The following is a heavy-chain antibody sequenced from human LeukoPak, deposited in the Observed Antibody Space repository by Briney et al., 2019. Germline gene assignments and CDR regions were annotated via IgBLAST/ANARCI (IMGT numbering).Heavy chain of an antibody. J-gene: IGHJ4*02. V-gene: IGHV3-23*01. CDR1: GFTFSNYG. D-gene: IGHD3-10*01. CDR2: IVGSGVTT. CDR3: ARKAGYYYGSGDY. Sequence: GGSLRLSCVASGFTFSNYGMNWVRQAPGKGLEWVSGIVGSGVTTYYADSVKGRFTISRDNSKNTLYLQMNSLRAEDTAVYYCARKAGYYYGSGDYWGQGTLVTVSS.